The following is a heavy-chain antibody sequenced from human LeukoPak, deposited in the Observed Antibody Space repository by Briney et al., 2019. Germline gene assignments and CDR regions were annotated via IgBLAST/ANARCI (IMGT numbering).Heavy chain of an antibody. CDR2: IYYSGST. J-gene: IGHJ5*02. Sequence: PSETLSLTCTVSGGSISSSSYYWGWIRQPPGKGLEWIGSIYYSGSTYYNPSLKSRVTISVDTSKNQFSLKLSSVTAADTAVYYCARLMGCSSTSCYNNWFDPWGQGTLVTVSS. CDR1: GGSISSSSYY. V-gene: IGHV4-39*07. CDR3: ARLMGCSSTSCYNNWFDP. D-gene: IGHD2-2*01.